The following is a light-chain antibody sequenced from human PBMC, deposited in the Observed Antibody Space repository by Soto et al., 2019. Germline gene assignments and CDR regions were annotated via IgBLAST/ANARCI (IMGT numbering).Light chain of an antibody. CDR3: QQYGSSGT. CDR2: KAS. J-gene: IGKJ1*01. CDR1: QTISSW. Sequence: DIPMTQSPSTLSGSVGDRVTITCRASQTISSWLAWYQQKPGKAPKLLIYKASTLKSGVPSRFSGSGSGTEFTLTISRLEPEDFAVYYCQQYGSSGTFGQGTKVDI. V-gene: IGKV1-5*03.